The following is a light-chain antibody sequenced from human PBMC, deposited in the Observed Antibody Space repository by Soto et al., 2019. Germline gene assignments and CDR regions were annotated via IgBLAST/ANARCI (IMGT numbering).Light chain of an antibody. CDR2: GAS. V-gene: IGKV3-15*01. CDR3: QQYNSWPRT. J-gene: IGKJ1*01. Sequence: EIVMTQSPATLSVSPGERATLSCRASQSVNSNLAWYQQKPGQAPRLLIYGASSRATGIPARFSGSGSGTEFTLTITSLQYEDFAIYYCQQYNSWPRTFGKGTKVEIK. CDR1: QSVNSN.